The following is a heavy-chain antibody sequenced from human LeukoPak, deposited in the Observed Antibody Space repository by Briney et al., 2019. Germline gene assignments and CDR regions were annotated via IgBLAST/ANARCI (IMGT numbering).Heavy chain of an antibody. D-gene: IGHD3-22*01. Sequence: PGGSLRLSCAASGFTVSSNYMSWVRQAPGKGLEWVSVIYSGGSTYYAGSVKGRFTISRDNSKNTLYLQMNSLRAEDTAVYYCAKDWNYYDSSGYYPDYWGQGTLVTVSS. CDR3: AKDWNYYDSSGYYPDY. CDR2: IYSGGST. V-gene: IGHV3-53*01. CDR1: GFTVSSNY. J-gene: IGHJ4*02.